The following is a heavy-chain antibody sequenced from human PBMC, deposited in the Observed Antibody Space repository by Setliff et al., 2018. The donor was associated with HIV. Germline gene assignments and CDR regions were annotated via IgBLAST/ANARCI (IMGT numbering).Heavy chain of an antibody. Sequence: PGGSLRLSCAASGYNFGIYWTHWVRQVPGKGLVWVSHINSDGSGTKYADSVKGRFTMSRDNAKNTLYLQMNSLRAEDTALYFCTRDRGRPDSFDIWGQGTMVTVSS. V-gene: IGHV3-74*01. D-gene: IGHD1-26*01. CDR2: INSDGSGT. CDR1: GYNFGIYW. CDR3: TRDRGRPDSFDI. J-gene: IGHJ3*02.